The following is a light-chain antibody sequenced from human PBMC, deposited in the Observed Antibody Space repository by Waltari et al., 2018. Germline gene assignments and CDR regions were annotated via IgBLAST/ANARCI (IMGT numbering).Light chain of an antibody. Sequence: QSALPQPASVSGSPGQSITISCSGTSSDVGRYNLVSWYQQNPGKAPKLMIYEVTKRPSGVSNRFSGSKAGNTASLTISGLQAEDEADYYCCSYAGGTTVLFGGGTKLNVL. CDR3: CSYAGGTTVL. CDR1: SSDVGRYNL. V-gene: IGLV2-23*02. J-gene: IGLJ2*01. CDR2: EVT.